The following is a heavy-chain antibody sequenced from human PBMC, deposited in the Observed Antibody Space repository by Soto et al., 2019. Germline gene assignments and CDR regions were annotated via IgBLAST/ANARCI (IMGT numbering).Heavy chain of an antibody. D-gene: IGHD6-19*01. CDR2: IYYSGST. Sequence: QLQLQESGPGLVKPSETLSLTCTVSGGSISSSSYYWGWIRQPPGKGLEWIGSIYYSGSTYYNPSLKSRVTISVDTSKNQFALKLSSVTAADTAVYYCARLSSGHDAFDIWGQGTMVTVSS. CDR1: GGSISSSSYY. CDR3: ARLSSGHDAFDI. J-gene: IGHJ3*02. V-gene: IGHV4-39*01.